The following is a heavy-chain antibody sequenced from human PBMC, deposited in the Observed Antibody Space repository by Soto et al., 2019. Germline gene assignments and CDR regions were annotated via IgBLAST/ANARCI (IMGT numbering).Heavy chain of an antibody. V-gene: IGHV3-23*01. Sequence: EVQLLESGGGLVQPGGSLRLSCAVSGFTFSNYAMNWVRQAPGKGLEWVSVVSGSGSSTYYADSVKGRFTISRDNSKNTLYLQMNSLRVQDTAVYYSARRSPSWAFDIWGQGTMVTVSS. CDR1: GFTFSNYA. J-gene: IGHJ3*02. CDR3: ARRSPSWAFDI. CDR2: VSGSGSST. D-gene: IGHD2-15*01.